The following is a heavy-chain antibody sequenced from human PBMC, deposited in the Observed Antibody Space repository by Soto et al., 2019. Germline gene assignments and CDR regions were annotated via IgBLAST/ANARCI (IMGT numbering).Heavy chain of an antibody. CDR1: GFTFSSYW. CDR3: AAIHSEYCSGGSCYTDDAFDI. J-gene: IGHJ3*02. D-gene: IGHD2-15*01. V-gene: IGHV3-74*01. Sequence: GESLKISCAASGFTFSSYWMHWVRQAPGKGLVWVSRINSDGSSTSYADSVKGRFTISRDNSKNTLYLQMNSLRAEDTAVYYCAAIHSEYCSGGSCYTDDAFDIWGQGTMVTVSS. CDR2: INSDGSST.